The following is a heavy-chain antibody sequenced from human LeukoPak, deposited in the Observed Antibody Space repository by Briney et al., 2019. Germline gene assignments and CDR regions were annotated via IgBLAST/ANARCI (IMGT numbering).Heavy chain of an antibody. D-gene: IGHD3-3*01. Sequence: SETLSPTCTVSGGSISSYYWSWIRQPPGKGLEWIGYIYYSGSTNYNPSLKSRVTISVDTSKNQFSLKLSSVTAADTAVYYCARGTIFGPFDIWGQGTMVTVSS. J-gene: IGHJ3*02. V-gene: IGHV4-59*01. CDR3: ARGTIFGPFDI. CDR2: IYYSGST. CDR1: GGSISSYY.